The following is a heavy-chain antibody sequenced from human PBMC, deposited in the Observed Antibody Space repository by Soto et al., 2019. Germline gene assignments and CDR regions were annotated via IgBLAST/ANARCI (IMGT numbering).Heavy chain of an antibody. J-gene: IGHJ5*02. CDR1: GGTFSSYA. CDR2: IIPIFGTA. Sequence: ASVKVSCKASGGTFSSYAISWVRQAPGQGLEWMGGIIPIFGTANYAQKFQGRVTITADESTSTAYMELSSLRSEDTAVYYCARDKLGYSSGGSCGWFDPWGQGTLVTVSS. D-gene: IGHD2-15*01. CDR3: ARDKLGYSSGGSCGWFDP. V-gene: IGHV1-69*13.